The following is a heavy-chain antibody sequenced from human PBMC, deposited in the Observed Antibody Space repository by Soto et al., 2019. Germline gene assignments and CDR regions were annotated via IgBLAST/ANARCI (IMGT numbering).Heavy chain of an antibody. D-gene: IGHD2-15*01. J-gene: IGHJ6*03. CDR2: ISSSSSYI. CDR3: ARDGIVVVVAASYYYYYMDV. Sequence: GGSLRLSCAASGFTFSSYSMNWVRQAPGKGLEWVSSISSSSSYIYYADSVKGRFTISRDNAKNSLYLQMNSLRAEDTAVYYCARDGIVVVVAASYYYYYMDVWGKGTTVTVSS. CDR1: GFTFSSYS. V-gene: IGHV3-21*01.